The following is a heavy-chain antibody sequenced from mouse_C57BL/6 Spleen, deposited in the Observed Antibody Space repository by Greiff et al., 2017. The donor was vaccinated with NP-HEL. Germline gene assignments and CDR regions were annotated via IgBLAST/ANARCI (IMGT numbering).Heavy chain of an antibody. J-gene: IGHJ4*01. V-gene: IGHV1-4*01. Sequence: VKLVESGAELARPGASVKMSCKASGYTFTSYTMHWVKQRPGQGLEWIGYINPSSGYTKYNQKFKDKATLTADKSSSTAYMQLSSLTSEDSAVYYCARSRDYYGSSYDAMDYWGQGTSVTVSS. CDR1: GYTFTSYT. CDR3: ARSRDYYGSSYDAMDY. CDR2: INPSSGYT. D-gene: IGHD1-1*01.